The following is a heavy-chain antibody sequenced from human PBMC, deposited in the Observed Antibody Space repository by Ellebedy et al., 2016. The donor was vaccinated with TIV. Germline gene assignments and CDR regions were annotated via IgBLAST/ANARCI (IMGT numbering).Heavy chain of an antibody. V-gene: IGHV3-21*01. D-gene: IGHD1-14*01. Sequence: DSLRGRFTISRDNARSSLYLQMNSLTAEDTAVYYCVRTQTPHPNYYYYAMDVWGQGITVTVSS. CDR3: VRTQTPHPNYYYYAMDV. J-gene: IGHJ6*02.